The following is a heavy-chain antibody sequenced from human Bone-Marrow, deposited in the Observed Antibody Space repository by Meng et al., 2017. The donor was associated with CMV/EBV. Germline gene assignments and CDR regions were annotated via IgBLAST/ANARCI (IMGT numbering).Heavy chain of an antibody. CDR2: ISWNSGSI. V-gene: IGHV3-9*01. Sequence: GGSLRLSCAASGFPVSSKFMYWVRQAPGKGLEWVSGISWNSGSIGYADSVKGRFTISRDNAKNSLYLQMNSLRAEDTALYYCAKAPDEVGATHFDYWGQGTLVTVSS. CDR1: GFPVSSKF. D-gene: IGHD1-26*01. CDR3: AKAPDEVGATHFDY. J-gene: IGHJ4*02.